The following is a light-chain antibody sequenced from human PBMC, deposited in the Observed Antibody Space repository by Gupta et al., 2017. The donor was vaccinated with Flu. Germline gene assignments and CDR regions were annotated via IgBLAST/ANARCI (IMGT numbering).Light chain of an antibody. CDR3: DSRESTDNNKVV. J-gene: IGLJ2*01. Sequence: TVRNTGQRVSFRRCYEGWYQQKPGQAPILVIYDNNIRRSGSTDRVSGSSSGTTAAVTITRAPAEEEAAYYSDSRESTDNNKVVFGGGTKLTVL. CDR2: DNN. V-gene: IGLV3-19*01. CDR1: SFRRCY.